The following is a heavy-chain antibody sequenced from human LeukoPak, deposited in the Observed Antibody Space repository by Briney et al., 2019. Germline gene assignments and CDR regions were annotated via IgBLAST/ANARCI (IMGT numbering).Heavy chain of an antibody. Sequence: PSETLSLTCTVSGGSISSSTYYWGWIHQPPGKGLEWIGNIYNSGNTYYSPSLKSRVTISVDPSKNQFSLKLTSVTAADTAVYYCARRGASSNWFDPWGQGTLVTVSS. V-gene: IGHV4-39*01. CDR3: ARRGASSNWFDP. J-gene: IGHJ5*02. CDR1: GGSISSSTYY. D-gene: IGHD1-26*01. CDR2: IYNSGNT.